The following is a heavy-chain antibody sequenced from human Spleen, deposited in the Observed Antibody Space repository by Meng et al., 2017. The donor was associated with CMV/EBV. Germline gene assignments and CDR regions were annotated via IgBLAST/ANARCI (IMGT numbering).Heavy chain of an antibody. CDR2: ISWDGDST. J-gene: IGHJ6*02. CDR3: EKDMINRQDRDMIYYFYYYGMDV. Sequence: GESLKISCAASGFTFDDYAMHWVRQAPGKGLEWVSLISWDGDSTNYADSVKGRFIISRDNSKNSLYLEMNSLRAEDTALYYCEKDMINRQDRDMIYYFYYYGMDVWGQGTTVTVSS. D-gene: IGHD3/OR15-3a*01. CDR1: GFTFDDYA. V-gene: IGHV3-43D*03.